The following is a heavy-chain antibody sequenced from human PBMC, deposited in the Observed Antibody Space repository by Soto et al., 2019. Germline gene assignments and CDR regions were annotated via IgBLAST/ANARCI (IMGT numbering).Heavy chain of an antibody. D-gene: IGHD3-22*01. J-gene: IGHJ3*02. V-gene: IGHV4-31*03. CDR3: ARDTYYYDSSGPPVDAFDI. CDR2: IYYSGST. Sequence: QVQLQESGPGLVKPSQTLSLTCTVSGGSISSGGYYWSWIRQHPGKGLEWIGYIYYSGSTSYNPSLKSRFTISVDTSKNQFSLKLSSVTAADTAVYYCARDTYYYDSSGPPVDAFDIWGQGTMVTVSS. CDR1: GGSISSGGYY.